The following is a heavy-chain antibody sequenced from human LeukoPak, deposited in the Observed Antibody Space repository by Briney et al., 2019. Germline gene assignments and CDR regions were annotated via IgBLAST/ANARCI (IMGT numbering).Heavy chain of an antibody. Sequence: QPGGSLRLSCAASGFTVSSNYMSWVRRAPGKGLEWVSVIYSGGSTYNTDSVKGRFTISRDNSKNTLYLQMNSLRAEDTAVYYCAKNPVYGGSLPYPFDYWGQGTLVTVSS. CDR3: AKNPVYGGSLPYPFDY. D-gene: IGHD2-15*01. J-gene: IGHJ4*02. CDR2: IYSGGST. CDR1: GFTVSSNY. V-gene: IGHV3-53*01.